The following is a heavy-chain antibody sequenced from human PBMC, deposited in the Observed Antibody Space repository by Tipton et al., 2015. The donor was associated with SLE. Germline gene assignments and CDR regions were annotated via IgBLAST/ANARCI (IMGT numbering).Heavy chain of an antibody. D-gene: IGHD3-3*01. J-gene: IGHJ3*02. CDR3: ARGGRIAIFGVATDGACDI. CDR2: IYYSGST. V-gene: IGHV4-59*01. Sequence: TLSLTCTVSGGSISSYFWSWIRQPPGKGLEWIGYIYYSGSTNYNPSLKSRVTISVDTSKNQFSLKLSSGTAADTAVYYCARGGRIAIFGVATDGACDIWGQGTMVTVSS. CDR1: GGSISSYF.